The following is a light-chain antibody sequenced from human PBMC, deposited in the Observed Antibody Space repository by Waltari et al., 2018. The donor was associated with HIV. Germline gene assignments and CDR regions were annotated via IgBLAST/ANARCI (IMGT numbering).Light chain of an antibody. CDR2: QDA. CDR1: KLGDKY. Sequence: SYDLTQPPSVSVSPGQTASITCSGDKLGDKYVSWYQQKSGQSPVAVIYQDARRPSGIPDRISGSNSGNTATLTISGTQAMDDADYYCQAWDTRTVVFGGGTRLTVL. V-gene: IGLV3-1*01. CDR3: QAWDTRTVV. J-gene: IGLJ2*01.